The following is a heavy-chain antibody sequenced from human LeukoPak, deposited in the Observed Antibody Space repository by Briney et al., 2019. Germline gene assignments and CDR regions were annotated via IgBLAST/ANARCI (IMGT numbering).Heavy chain of an antibody. D-gene: IGHD4-23*01. CDR3: ARRVVNNRNWYFNL. CDR1: GYSFTSYW. V-gene: IGHV5-51*01. CDR2: IYPRDSDT. J-gene: IGHJ2*01. Sequence: GESLKISCKGSGYSFTSYWIGWVRQMPGKGLEWMGIIYPRDSDTRYSPSFQGQVTISADKSINTAYLQWSSLKASDTAMYYCARRVVNNRNWYFNLWGRGTLVTVSS.